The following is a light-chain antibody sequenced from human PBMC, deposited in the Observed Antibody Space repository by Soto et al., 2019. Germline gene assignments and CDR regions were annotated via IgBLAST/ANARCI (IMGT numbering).Light chain of an antibody. CDR3: QPYNNWPFT. J-gene: IGKJ2*01. Sequence: EIVMTQSPATLSVSPGDRATLSFSAIQSVSSTLAWYQQKPGQAPRLLIYGASNRATGIPARFSVSGSGTEFPLTISSLQSEDFAVYYCQPYNNWPFTFGQGTTLEIK. V-gene: IGKV3-15*01. CDR2: GAS. CDR1: QSVSST.